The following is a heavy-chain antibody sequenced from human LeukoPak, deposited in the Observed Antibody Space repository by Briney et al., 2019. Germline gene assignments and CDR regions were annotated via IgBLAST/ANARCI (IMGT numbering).Heavy chain of an antibody. CDR3: ARVAAGYSVNYFDY. CDR2: ISTGSSTT. V-gene: IGHV3-48*02. Sequence: PGGSLRLSCAASGFTVRSNYMSWVRQAPGKGLEWVSYISTGSSTTYYADSVKGRFTISRDNVENSLYLQMNGLRDEDTAVYYCARVAAGYSVNYFDYWGQGTLVTVSS. D-gene: IGHD4-23*01. CDR1: GFTVRSNY. J-gene: IGHJ4*02.